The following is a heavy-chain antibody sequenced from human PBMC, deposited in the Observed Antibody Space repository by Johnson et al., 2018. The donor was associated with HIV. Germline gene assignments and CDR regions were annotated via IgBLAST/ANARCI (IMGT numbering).Heavy chain of an antibody. CDR3: AKVSQQQLGAFDI. CDR1: GFTFSTYG. D-gene: IGHD6-6*01. J-gene: IGHJ3*02. Sequence: VQLVESGGGVVQPGRSLRLSCAASGFTFSTYGMHWVRQAPGKGLEWVAILSYDGNNEYYADSVKGRFTISRDNSKNTLYLQMNSLRAEDTAVYYCAKVSQQQLGAFDIWGQGTMVTVSS. V-gene: IGHV3-30*19. CDR2: LSYDGNNE.